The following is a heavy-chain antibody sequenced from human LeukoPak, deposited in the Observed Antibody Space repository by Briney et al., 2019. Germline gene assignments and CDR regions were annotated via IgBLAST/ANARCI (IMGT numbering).Heavy chain of an antibody. Sequence: ASVKVSCKASGYTFTGYYMHWVRQAPGQGLEWMGWINPNSGGTNYAQKFQGRVTMTRDTSISTAYMELSRLRSDDTAVYYCARAFYCSSTSCYANVVDYWGQGTLVTVSS. CDR3: ARAFYCSSTSCYANVVDY. V-gene: IGHV1-2*02. J-gene: IGHJ4*02. CDR1: GYTFTGYY. D-gene: IGHD2-2*01. CDR2: INPNSGGT.